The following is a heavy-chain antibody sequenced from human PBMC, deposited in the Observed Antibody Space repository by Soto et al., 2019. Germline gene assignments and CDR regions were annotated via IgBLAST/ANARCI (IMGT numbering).Heavy chain of an antibody. J-gene: IGHJ2*01. Sequence: GGSLRLSCAASGFSFSTYWMTWVRQTPGKGLEWVANIKKDGSEKNYVGSVKGRFTISRDNAKNSLYLQMNSLRVEDTAVYYCASGQGWSLDLWGRGTLVTVSS. CDR1: GFSFSTYW. CDR2: IKKDGSEK. CDR3: ASGQGWSLDL. V-gene: IGHV3-7*05.